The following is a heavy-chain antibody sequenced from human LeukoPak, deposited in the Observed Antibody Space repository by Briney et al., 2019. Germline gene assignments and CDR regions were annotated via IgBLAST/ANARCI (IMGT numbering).Heavy chain of an antibody. Sequence: GGSLRLSCAASGFIFSSYWMSWVRQAPGKGLEWVANIKQDGSEKYCVDSVKGRFTISRDNAKNSLYLQMNFLRAEDTAVYYCARDSPERGYSYGPLDNYFDYWGQGTLVTVSS. CDR2: IKQDGSEK. D-gene: IGHD5-18*01. CDR3: ARDSPERGYSYGPLDNYFDY. J-gene: IGHJ4*02. V-gene: IGHV3-7*01. CDR1: GFIFSSYW.